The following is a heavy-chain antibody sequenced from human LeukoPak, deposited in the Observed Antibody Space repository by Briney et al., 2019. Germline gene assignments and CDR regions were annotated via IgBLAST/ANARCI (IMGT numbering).Heavy chain of an antibody. CDR2: INPRGGST. CDR3: ARVAGSITFAFDI. J-gene: IGHJ3*02. D-gene: IGHD3-10*01. Sequence: ASVEVSCKASGYTFTNYYMHWVRQAPGQGLEWMGIINPRGGSTSYAQKFQGRVTMTRDTSTSTVFLDLSSLRSEDTAVYYCARVAGSITFAFDIWGQGTMVTVSS. CDR1: GYTFTNYY. V-gene: IGHV1-46*01.